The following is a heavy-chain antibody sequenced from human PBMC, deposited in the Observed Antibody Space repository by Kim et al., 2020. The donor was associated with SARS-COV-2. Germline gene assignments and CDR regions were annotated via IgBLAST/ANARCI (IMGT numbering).Heavy chain of an antibody. CDR3: ARDLGRVVPAADNAFDI. V-gene: IGHV6-1*01. J-gene: IGHJ3*02. D-gene: IGHD2-2*01. Sequence: VKSRITINPDTSKNQFSLQLNSVTPEDTAVYYCARDLGRVVPAADNAFDIWGQGTMVTVSS.